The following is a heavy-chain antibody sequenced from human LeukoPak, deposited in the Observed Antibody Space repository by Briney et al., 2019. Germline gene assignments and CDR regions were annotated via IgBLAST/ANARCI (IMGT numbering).Heavy chain of an antibody. D-gene: IGHD3-9*01. CDR3: ARRGAAKVLTGYYIH. Sequence: PSETLSLTCTVSGGSISSSSYYWGWIRQPAGKGLEWIGSIYYSGSTYYNPSLKSRVTISVDTSKNQFSLKLSSVTAADTAVYYCARRGAAKVLTGYYIHWGQGTLVTVSS. CDR2: IYYSGST. CDR1: GGSISSSSYY. J-gene: IGHJ4*02. V-gene: IGHV4-39*07.